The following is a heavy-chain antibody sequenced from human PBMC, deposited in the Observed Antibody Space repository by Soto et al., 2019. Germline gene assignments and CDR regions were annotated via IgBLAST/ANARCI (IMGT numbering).Heavy chain of an antibody. Sequence: EVQLVESGGGLVQPGRSLRLSCAASGFTFDDYVVHWVRQVPGKGLEWVSGIDWNSGAIGYADSVKGRFIISRDSAKXXXXXXMNSLSAEDTALYYCAKYIGYCSSTRCDYGMDVWGQGTTVTVSS. V-gene: IGHV3-9*01. J-gene: IGHJ6*02. CDR2: IDWNSGAI. CDR1: GFTFDDYV. CDR3: AKYIGYCSSTRCDYGMDV. D-gene: IGHD2-2*03.